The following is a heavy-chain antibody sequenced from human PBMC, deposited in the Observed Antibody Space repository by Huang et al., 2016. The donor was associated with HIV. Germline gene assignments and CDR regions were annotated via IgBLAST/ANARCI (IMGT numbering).Heavy chain of an antibody. CDR2: ISPTLGTA. Sequence: QVQLVQSGAEVKKPGSSVKVSCQASGGSFRNFAIGWVRRAPGQGLEWMGGISPTLGTANYAQNFQGRLTMIADESTSTSDMELISLRSEDTAVYYCATVDYYDTSGPQRGYFDNWGQGTLVTVSS. CDR3: ATVDYYDTSGPQRGYFDN. CDR1: GGSFRNFA. J-gene: IGHJ4*02. V-gene: IGHV1-69*01. D-gene: IGHD3-22*01.